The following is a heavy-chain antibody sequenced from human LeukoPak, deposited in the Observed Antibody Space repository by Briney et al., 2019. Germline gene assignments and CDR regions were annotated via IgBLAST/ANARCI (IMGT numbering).Heavy chain of an antibody. CDR2: INQDGRKE. Sequence: PGGSLRLSCVASEFTFGSYWMTWVRQAPGKGREGVANINQDGRKEHYVDSVKGRFTISRDNAKNFLYLQMNSLRAEDTAVYYCARDSSPYCGDDCYFDAFDLWGHGTMVTVSS. J-gene: IGHJ3*01. CDR1: EFTFGSYW. CDR3: ARDSSPYCGDDCYFDAFDL. D-gene: IGHD2-21*02. V-gene: IGHV3-7*03.